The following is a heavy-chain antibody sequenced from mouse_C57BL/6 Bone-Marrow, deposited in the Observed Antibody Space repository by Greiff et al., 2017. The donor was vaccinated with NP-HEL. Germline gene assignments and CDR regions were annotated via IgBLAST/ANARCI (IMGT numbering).Heavy chain of an antibody. Sequence: QVQLQQPGAELVMPGASVKLSCKASGYTFTSYWMHWVKQRPGQGLEWIGEIDPSDSYTNYNHKFKGKSTLTVDKSSSTAYMQLSSLTSEDSAVYYCARGAYYTLGYYWGQGTSVTVSS. CDR1: GYTFTSYW. CDR3: ARGAYYTLGYY. D-gene: IGHD2-12*01. J-gene: IGHJ4*01. CDR2: IDPSDSYT. V-gene: IGHV1-69*01.